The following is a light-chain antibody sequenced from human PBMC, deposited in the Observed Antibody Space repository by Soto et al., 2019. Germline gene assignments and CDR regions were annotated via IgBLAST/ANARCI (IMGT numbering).Light chain of an antibody. Sequence: DIVMTQSPDSLAVSLGERATMNCKSSQSVLYSSNNKNYLAWYQQKPGQPPKLLIYWASTRESGVPDRFSGSGSGTDFTLTVSSLQAEDLAVYYCQQYYTPPFTFGPGTKVDIK. CDR1: QSVLYSSNNKNY. V-gene: IGKV4-1*01. CDR3: QQYYTPPFT. CDR2: WAS. J-gene: IGKJ3*01.